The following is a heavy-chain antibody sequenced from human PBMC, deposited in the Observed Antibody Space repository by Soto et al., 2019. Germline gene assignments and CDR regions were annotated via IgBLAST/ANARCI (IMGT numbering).Heavy chain of an antibody. CDR1: GGSISSGYY. D-gene: IGHD1-26*01. Sequence: QVQLLESGPGLVRPSQTLSLTCTVSGGSISSGYYWSWIRQPPGKGLEFLGYIYYTGSTYYNPSLKSRITMSVDASKSQFSLKLNSVIAADTSVYFCARAVESTSWNYYFDPWGQGTLVTVSS. CDR3: ARAVESTSWNYYFDP. V-gene: IGHV4-30-4*01. CDR2: IYYTGST. J-gene: IGHJ5*02.